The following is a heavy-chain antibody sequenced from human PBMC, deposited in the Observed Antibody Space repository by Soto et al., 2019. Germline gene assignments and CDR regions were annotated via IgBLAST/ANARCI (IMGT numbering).Heavy chain of an antibody. V-gene: IGHV4-4*07. CDR3: ARGQRFSDWFDP. CDR2: IYSSGST. Sequence: PSETLSLTCTVSGGAINTYYWTWIRQTAGKGLEWIGRIYSSGSTKYNPALQSRVTMSLDTSNNQFSLRLTSVTAADTAVYYCARGQRFSDWFDPWGQGTLVTVSS. D-gene: IGHD3-3*01. CDR1: GGAINTYY. J-gene: IGHJ5*02.